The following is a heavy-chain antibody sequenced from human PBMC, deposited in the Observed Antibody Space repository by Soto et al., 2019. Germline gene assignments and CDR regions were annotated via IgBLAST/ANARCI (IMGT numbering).Heavy chain of an antibody. CDR1: GGSISSSSYY. D-gene: IGHD2-15*01. V-gene: IGHV4-39*01. CDR2: IYYSGST. Sequence: SETLSLTCTVSGGSISSSSYYWGWIRQPPGKGLEWIGSIYYSGSTYYNPSLKSRVTISVDTSKNQFSLKLSSVTAADTAVYYCAGGEGVVVVVAFDYWGQGTLVTVSS. J-gene: IGHJ4*02. CDR3: AGGEGVVVVVAFDY.